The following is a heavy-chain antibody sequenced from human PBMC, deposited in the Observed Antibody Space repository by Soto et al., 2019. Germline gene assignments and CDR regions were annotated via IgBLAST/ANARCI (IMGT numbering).Heavy chain of an antibody. J-gene: IGHJ4*02. V-gene: IGHV4-31*03. D-gene: IGHD4-17*01. CDR1: GGSILNGGHY. CDR3: ARENYGGVIDF. CDR2: IFFSGNT. Sequence: QVQLQESGPGLLKPSQTLSLTCTVSGGSILNGGHYWTWIRPHPGKGLEWIGRIFFSGNTHYNPALKSRPTFSLSTAKTELSLKLTYVTAADTATYYCARENYGGVIDFWGPGTLVTVSS.